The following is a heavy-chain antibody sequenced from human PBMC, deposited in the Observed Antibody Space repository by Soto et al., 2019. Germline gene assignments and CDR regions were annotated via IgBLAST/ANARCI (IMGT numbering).Heavy chain of an antibody. CDR3: AKNPGYYYDSTGYHFDY. CDR2: IKSNAYGGGTT. V-gene: IGHV3-15*01. D-gene: IGHD3-22*01. Sequence: PGGSLRLFCAASGFTFSNAWMNWVRQGPGKGLEWVGRIKSNAYGGGTTYYADSVKGRFTISRDNSKNTLYLQMNSLRAEDTAVYYCAKNPGYYYDSTGYHFDYWGQGTLVTVSS. CDR1: GFTFSNAW. J-gene: IGHJ4*02.